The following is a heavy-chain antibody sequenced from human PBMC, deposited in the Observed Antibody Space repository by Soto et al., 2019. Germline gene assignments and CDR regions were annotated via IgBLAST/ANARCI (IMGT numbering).Heavy chain of an antibody. V-gene: IGHV3-66*01. Sequence: EAQLVESGGGLVQPGGSLRLSCAASGFTVSRNYMSWVRQAPGKGLEWVSVIYSGGSTYYADSVKGRFTISRDNSKNTLYLQMNCLRAEDTAVYYCARETFYINALDIWGQGTMVTVSS. CDR3: ARETFYINALDI. J-gene: IGHJ3*02. CDR1: GFTVSRNY. D-gene: IGHD4-4*01. CDR2: IYSGGST.